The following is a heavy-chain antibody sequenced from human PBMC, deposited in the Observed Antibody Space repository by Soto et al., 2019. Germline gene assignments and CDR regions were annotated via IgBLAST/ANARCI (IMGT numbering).Heavy chain of an antibody. J-gene: IGHJ4*02. CDR2: LWSDGNNK. V-gene: IGHV3-33*01. Sequence: QVQLVESGGGVVQPGRSLRLSCAASRFTFSNYVMHWVRQAPGKGLEWVAALWSDGNNKYYADSVKGRFTISRDNSKNTLYLQMNSLRAEDAAVYYCVREGSAWHFDYGGQGTLVTVSS. CDR3: VREGSAWHFDY. CDR1: RFTFSNYV. D-gene: IGHD6-19*01.